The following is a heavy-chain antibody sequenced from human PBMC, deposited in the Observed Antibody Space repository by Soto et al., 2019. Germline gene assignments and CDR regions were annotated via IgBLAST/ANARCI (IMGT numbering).Heavy chain of an antibody. CDR1: GFTFSSYA. CDR2: ISYDGSNK. Sequence: GGSLRLSCAASGFTFSSYAMHWVRQAPGKGLEWVAVISYDGSNKYYADSVKGRFTISRDNSKNTLYLQMNSLRAEDTAVYYCARDEDAFDIWGQGTMVTVSS. J-gene: IGHJ3*02. V-gene: IGHV3-30-3*01. CDR3: ARDEDAFDI.